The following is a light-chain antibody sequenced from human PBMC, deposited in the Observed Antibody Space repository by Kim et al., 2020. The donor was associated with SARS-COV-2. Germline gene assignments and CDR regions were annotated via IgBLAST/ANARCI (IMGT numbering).Light chain of an antibody. J-gene: IGLJ2*01. CDR2: EDE. CDR1: SGTIDTNY. CDR3: QSYVFISFV. Sequence: NFMLTQPHSVSVSPGKTVTISCTRSSGTIDTNYVQCYQQHPGSATTTIIYEDEHRNSGVPARFFASIDTSSNSASLTISGLTPDDEADFYWQSYVFISFVFGGGTQLTVL. V-gene: IGLV6-57*04.